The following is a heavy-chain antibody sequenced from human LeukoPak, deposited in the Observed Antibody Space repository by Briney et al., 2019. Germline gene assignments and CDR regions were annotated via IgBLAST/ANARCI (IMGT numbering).Heavy chain of an antibody. CDR2: IGGSGDGT. D-gene: IGHD3-22*01. J-gene: IGHJ5*02. Sequence: PGGSLRLPCAASGFTFSSYAMGWVRQAPGKGLEWVSTIGGSGDGTYYADSVKGRFTISRDNSRNTLSLQMNSLRAEDTAVYYCAKRYYYDTSGNPGGLDPWGQGTLVTVSS. CDR3: AKRYYYDTSGNPGGLDP. V-gene: IGHV3-23*01. CDR1: GFTFSSYA.